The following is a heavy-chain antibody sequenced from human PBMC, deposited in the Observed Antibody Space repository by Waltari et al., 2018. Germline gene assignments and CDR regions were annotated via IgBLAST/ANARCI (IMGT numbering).Heavy chain of an antibody. CDR1: GFTFSTYG. CDR3: AKSAGAPTTPAGYYMDV. D-gene: IGHD4-17*01. CDR2: IRSEGSYE. V-gene: IGHV3-30*02. J-gene: IGHJ6*03. Sequence: QVQLVESGGGVVQPGGSLRLSCGASGFTFSTYGMHWVRQAPGKGLEWVECIRSEGSYEYYADSVKGRFTISRDNSKNTLYLQMTSLRAEDTAVLYCAKSAGAPTTPAGYYMDVWGKGTTVTVSS.